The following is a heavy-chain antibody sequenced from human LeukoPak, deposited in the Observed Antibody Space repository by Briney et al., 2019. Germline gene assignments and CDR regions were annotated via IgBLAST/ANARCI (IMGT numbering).Heavy chain of an antibody. CDR3: ARGGRVVPAAISWFDP. J-gene: IGHJ5*02. V-gene: IGHV4-39*07. CDR1: GDSISSGDYY. D-gene: IGHD2-2*01. CDR2: INHSGST. Sequence: SETLSLTCTVSGDSISSGDYYWSWIRQPPGKGLEWIGEINHSGSTNYNPSLKSRVTISVDTSKNQFSLKLSSVTAADTAVYYCARGGRVVPAAISWFDPWGQGTLVTVSS.